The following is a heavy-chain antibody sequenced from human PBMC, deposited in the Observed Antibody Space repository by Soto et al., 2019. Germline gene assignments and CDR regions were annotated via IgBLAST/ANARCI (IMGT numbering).Heavy chain of an antibody. V-gene: IGHV1-18*01. D-gene: IGHD6-19*01. CDR3: ARDRGVAPPVAGNTHYYYYMDV. J-gene: IGHJ6*03. CDR1: GYSFTNYG. Sequence: GASVKVSCTASGYSFTNYGVTWVRQAPGQGLEWMGWISAFNGNTHYAQNLQGRVTMTTDASTSTAYMELRSLRSDDTAVDYCARDRGVAPPVAGNTHYYYYMDVWGKGTTVTVSS. CDR2: ISAFNGNT.